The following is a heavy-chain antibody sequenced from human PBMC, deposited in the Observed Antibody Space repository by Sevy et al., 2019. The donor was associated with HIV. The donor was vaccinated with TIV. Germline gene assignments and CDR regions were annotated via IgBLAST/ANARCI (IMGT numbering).Heavy chain of an antibody. Sequence: SETLSLTCTVSGGSISSSSYYWGWIRQPPGKGLEWIGSIYYSGSTYYNPSLKSRVTISVDTSKNQFSLKLSSVTAADTAVYYCARPHKGTCLTFDYWGQGTLVTVSS. CDR1: GGSISSSSYY. V-gene: IGHV4-39*01. CDR3: ARPHKGTCLTFDY. CDR2: IYYSGST. J-gene: IGHJ4*02.